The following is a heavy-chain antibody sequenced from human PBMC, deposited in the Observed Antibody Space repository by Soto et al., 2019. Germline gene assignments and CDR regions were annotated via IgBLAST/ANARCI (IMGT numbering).Heavy chain of an antibody. Sequence: QLQLMQSGGEAKNPGASVKVSCEASGYSFITYAISWLRQAPGQGLEWMGLITPNNGYTNYAQKFQGRLILTTDIPSSTAYMELTSLRYDDTAMYYCATSYDSGFDPWGQGTLVSVS. V-gene: IGHV1-18*01. CDR1: GYSFITYA. CDR3: ATSYDSGFDP. CDR2: ITPNNGYT. J-gene: IGHJ5*02. D-gene: IGHD3-3*01.